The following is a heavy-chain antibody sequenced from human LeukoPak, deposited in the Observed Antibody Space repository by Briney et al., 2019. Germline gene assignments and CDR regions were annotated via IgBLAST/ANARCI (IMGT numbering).Heavy chain of an antibody. CDR2: IIRDGTGT. CDR3: ARAVGYGAGSYGFDI. Sequence: GGSLRLSCAASGFTLSSKVMHWVRQAPGTGLVWVSRIIRDGTGTDYAGSVKGRFTISRDIPKNKLYLQMNSLRAEDTAVYYCARAVGYGAGSYGFDIWGQGTTVTVSS. CDR1: GFTLSSKV. V-gene: IGHV3-74*01. J-gene: IGHJ3*02. D-gene: IGHD3-10*01.